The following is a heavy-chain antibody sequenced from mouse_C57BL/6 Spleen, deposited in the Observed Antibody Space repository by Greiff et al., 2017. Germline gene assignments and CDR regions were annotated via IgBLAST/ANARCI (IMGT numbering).Heavy chain of an antibody. Sequence: EVMLVESGGGLVKPGGSLKLSCAASGFTFSSYTMSWVRQTPEKRLEWVATISGGGGNTYYPDSVKGRFTISRDNAKNTLYLQRSSLRAEAPALYYCARLLYGNYFDYWGQGTTLTVSS. V-gene: IGHV5-9*01. CDR1: GFTFSSYT. J-gene: IGHJ2*01. CDR3: ARLLYGNYFDY. CDR2: ISGGGGNT. D-gene: IGHD1-1*01.